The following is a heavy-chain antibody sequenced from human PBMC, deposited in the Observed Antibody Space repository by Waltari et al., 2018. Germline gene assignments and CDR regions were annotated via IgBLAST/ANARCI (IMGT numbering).Heavy chain of an antibody. CDR1: GGTFSSYA. CDR3: ARIDSNFYWYFDL. D-gene: IGHD4-4*01. V-gene: IGHV1-69*13. J-gene: IGHJ2*01. CDR2: IIPIIGTA. Sequence: QVQLVQSGAEVKKPGSSVKVSCKASGGTFSSYAISWVRQAPGQWRDVMGGIIPIIGTANYAQKCKGSVTITADESTSTADMELSSLRSEATAVYYCARIDSNFYWYFDLLGRGTLVTVSS.